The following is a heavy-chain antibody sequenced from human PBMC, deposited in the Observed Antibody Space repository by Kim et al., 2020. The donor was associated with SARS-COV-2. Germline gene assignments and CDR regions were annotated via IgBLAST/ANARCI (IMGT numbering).Heavy chain of an antibody. D-gene: IGHD6-19*01. CDR1: GGTFSSYA. J-gene: IGHJ3*02. V-gene: IGHV1-69*13. CDR2: IIPIFGTA. Sequence: SVKVSCKASGGTFSSYAISWVRQAPGQGLEWMGGIIPIFGTANYAQKFQGRVTITADESTSTAYMELSSLRSEDTAVYYCAMASRFRGAVAGPPTVISNDAFDIWGQGTMVTVSS. CDR3: AMASRFRGAVAGPPTVISNDAFDI.